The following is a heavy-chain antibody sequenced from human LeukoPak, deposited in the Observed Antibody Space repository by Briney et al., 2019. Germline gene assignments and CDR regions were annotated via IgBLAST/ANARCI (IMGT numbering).Heavy chain of an antibody. J-gene: IGHJ6*02. CDR1: GFTFSSYG. CDR2: ISYDGSNK. Sequence: PGGSLRLSCAASGFTFSSYGMHWVCQAPGKGLEWVAVISYDGSNKYYADSVKGRFTISRDNSKNTLYLQMNSLRAEDTAVYYCAKGLYGDRMDYYYYGMDVWGQGTTVTVSS. D-gene: IGHD4-17*01. V-gene: IGHV3-30*18. CDR3: AKGLYGDRMDYYYYGMDV.